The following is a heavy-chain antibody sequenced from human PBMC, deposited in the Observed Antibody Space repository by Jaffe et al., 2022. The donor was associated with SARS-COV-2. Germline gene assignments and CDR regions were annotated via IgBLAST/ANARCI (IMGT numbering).Heavy chain of an antibody. CDR2: ISYDGSNK. CDR1: GFTFSSYG. V-gene: IGHV3-30*18. CDR3: AKSGGGSGSYGAGGMDV. J-gene: IGHJ6*02. D-gene: IGHD1-26*01. Sequence: QVQLVESGGGVVQPGRSLRLSCAASGFTFSSYGMHWVRQAPGKGLEWVAVISYDGSNKYYADSVKGRFTISRDNSKNTLYLQMNSLRAEDTAVYYCAKSGGGSGSYGAGGMDVWGQGTTVTVSS.